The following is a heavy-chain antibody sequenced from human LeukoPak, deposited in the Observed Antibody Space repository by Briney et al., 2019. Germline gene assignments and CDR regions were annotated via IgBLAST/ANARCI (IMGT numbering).Heavy chain of an antibody. J-gene: IGHJ6*04. D-gene: IGHD2-2*01. CDR1: RGTFSSYA. Sequence: SVKVSCKTSRGTFSSYAISWVRQAGGRGLEWMGGIIPIFGTANYAQKFQGRVTITADESTSTAYMELSSLRSEDTAVYYCARVSGYCSSTSCRDYYYYYGMDVWGKGTTVTVSS. CDR2: IIPIFGTA. CDR3: ARVSGYCSSTSCRDYYYYYGMDV. V-gene: IGHV1-69*13.